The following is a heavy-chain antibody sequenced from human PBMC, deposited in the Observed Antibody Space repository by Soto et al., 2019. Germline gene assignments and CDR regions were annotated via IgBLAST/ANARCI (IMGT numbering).Heavy chain of an antibody. CDR3: ARAARSSWYSGYYYGMDV. V-gene: IGHV4-59*01. Sequence: SETLSLTCTVSGGSLSSYYWSWIRQPPGKGLEWIGYIYYSGSTNYNPSLKSRVTISVDTSKNQFSLKLSSVTAADTAVYYCARAARSSWYSGYYYGMDVWGQGTTVNVSS. J-gene: IGHJ6*02. CDR1: GGSLSSYY. CDR2: IYYSGST. D-gene: IGHD6-13*01.